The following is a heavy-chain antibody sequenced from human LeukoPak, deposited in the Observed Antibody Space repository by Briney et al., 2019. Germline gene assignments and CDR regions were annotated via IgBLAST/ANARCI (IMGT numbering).Heavy chain of an antibody. CDR3: AELGITMIGGV. CDR2: ISSSGSTI. CDR1: GFTFSSYE. J-gene: IGHJ6*04. D-gene: IGHD3-10*02. Sequence: GGSLRLSCAASGFTFSSYEMNWVRQAPGKGLEWVSYISSSGSTIYYADSVKGRFTISRDNAKNSLYLQMNSLRAEDRAVYYCAELGITMIGGVWGKGTTVTVSS. V-gene: IGHV3-48*03.